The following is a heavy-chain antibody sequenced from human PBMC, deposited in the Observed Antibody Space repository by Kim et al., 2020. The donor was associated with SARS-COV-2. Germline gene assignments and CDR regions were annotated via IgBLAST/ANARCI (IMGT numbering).Heavy chain of an antibody. V-gene: IGHV4-39*01. D-gene: IGHD3-22*01. Sequence: NPSLKSRVTISVDTSKNQFSLKLSSVTAADTAVYYCASTPYYYDSSGYYSWGQGTLVTVSS. J-gene: IGHJ4*02. CDR3: ASTPYYYDSSGYYS.